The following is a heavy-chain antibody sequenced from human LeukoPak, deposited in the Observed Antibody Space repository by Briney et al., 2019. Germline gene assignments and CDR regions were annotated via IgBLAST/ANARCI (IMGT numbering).Heavy chain of an antibody. J-gene: IGHJ5*02. V-gene: IGHV5-51*01. CDR2: IYPGDSDT. Sequence: GESLKISCKGSGYSFTSYWIGWVRQMPGKGLEWMGIIYPGDSDTRYSPSFQGQVTISADKSISTAYLQWSGLKASDTAMYYCARHRYYDILTGYYKNNWFDPWGQGTLVTVSS. CDR3: ARHRYYDILTGYYKNNWFDP. CDR1: GYSFTSYW. D-gene: IGHD3-9*01.